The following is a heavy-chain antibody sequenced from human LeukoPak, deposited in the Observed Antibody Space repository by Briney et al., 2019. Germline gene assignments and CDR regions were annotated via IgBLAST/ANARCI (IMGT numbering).Heavy chain of an antibody. CDR1: GGSISGDY. Sequence: PSETLSLTCTVSGGSISGDYWSWIRQPPGKGLEWIGEINHSGSTNYNPSLKSRVTISVDTSKNQFSLKLSSVTAADTAVYYCARAFGVVIPYYYYGMDVWGQGTTVTVSS. D-gene: IGHD3-3*01. CDR2: INHSGST. J-gene: IGHJ6*02. V-gene: IGHV4-34*01. CDR3: ARAFGVVIPYYYYGMDV.